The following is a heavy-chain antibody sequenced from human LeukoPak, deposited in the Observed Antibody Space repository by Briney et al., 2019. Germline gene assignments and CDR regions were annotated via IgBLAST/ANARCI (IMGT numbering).Heavy chain of an antibody. CDR1: GGSFSGYY. CDR2: INHSGST. CDR3: ARGITMVRVVPGYFDL. J-gene: IGHJ2*01. Sequence: SETLSLTCAVYGGSFSGYYWSWIRQPPGKGLEWIGDINHSGSTNYNPSLKSRVTISVDTSKNQFSLKLSSVTAADTAVYYCARGITMVRVVPGYFDLWGRGTLVTVSS. V-gene: IGHV4-34*01. D-gene: IGHD3-10*01.